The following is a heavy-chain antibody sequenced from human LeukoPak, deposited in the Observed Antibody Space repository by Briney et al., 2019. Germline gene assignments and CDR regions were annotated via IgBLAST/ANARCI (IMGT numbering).Heavy chain of an antibody. Sequence: PGGSLRLSCAASGFTFSSYAMSWVRQAPGKGLEWVSAISGSGGSTYYADSVKGRFTISRDNSKNTLYLQMNSLRAEHTAVYYCAKDHINTYYDFCFGYWGQGTLVTVSS. D-gene: IGHD3-3*01. J-gene: IGHJ4*02. V-gene: IGHV3-23*01. CDR3: AKDHINTYYDFCFGY. CDR2: ISGSGGST. CDR1: GFTFSSYA.